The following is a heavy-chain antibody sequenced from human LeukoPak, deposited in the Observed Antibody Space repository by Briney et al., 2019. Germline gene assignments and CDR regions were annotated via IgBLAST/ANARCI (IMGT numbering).Heavy chain of an antibody. V-gene: IGHV3-30*18. Sequence: GGSLRLSCAASGYSFSTYGIHWVRQAPGEGLEWVAVISYDGSGILYADSVKGRFTISRDNSKNTVNLLMNSLRAEDTAVYYCVKTPLSFYYFDYWGQGTLVTVSS. CDR2: ISYDGSGI. CDR3: VKTPLSFYYFDY. CDR1: GYSFSTYG. D-gene: IGHD3-16*02. J-gene: IGHJ4*02.